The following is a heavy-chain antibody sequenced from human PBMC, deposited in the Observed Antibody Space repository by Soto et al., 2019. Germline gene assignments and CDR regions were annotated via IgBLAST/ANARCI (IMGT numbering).Heavy chain of an antibody. Sequence: GGSLRLSCAASGFTFSSYGMHWVRQAPGKGLEWVAVISYDGSNKYYADSVKGRFTISRDNSKNTLYLQMNSLRAEDTAVYYCAKDLGEQVTYFDYWGQGTLVTVSS. J-gene: IGHJ4*02. CDR1: GFTFSSYG. D-gene: IGHD3-16*01. CDR3: AKDLGEQVTYFDY. CDR2: ISYDGSNK. V-gene: IGHV3-30*18.